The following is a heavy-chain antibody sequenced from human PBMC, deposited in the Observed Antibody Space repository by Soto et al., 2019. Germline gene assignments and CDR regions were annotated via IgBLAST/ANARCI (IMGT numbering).Heavy chain of an antibody. J-gene: IGHJ5*02. Sequence: SETLSLTCIVSGGSIRNYYWNWIRQPPGKGLEWIGYIHYSGRPNYNYNPSLKSRVTISVDTSKNQFSLRLSSVTAADTAVYYCARDQGFGELSLGSWGQGILVTVSS. CDR1: GGSIRNYY. CDR2: IHYSGRPNY. CDR3: ARDQGFGELSLGS. V-gene: IGHV4-59*01. D-gene: IGHD3-10*01.